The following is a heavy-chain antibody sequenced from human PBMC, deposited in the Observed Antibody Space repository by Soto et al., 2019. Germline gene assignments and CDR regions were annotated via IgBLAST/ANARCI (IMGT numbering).Heavy chain of an antibody. CDR3: ARGGGFDSFDY. Sequence: QLQLHMSDSGLVKPSQTLSLTCTVSGASITYGAYSWSWIRQTPGKGLEWIGYINHLETTFYNPSFESRLTLSIDRTKNQFSLNLKSMSAADRAVYFCARGGGFDSFDYWGQGILVTVSS. J-gene: IGHJ4*02. CDR2: INHLETT. D-gene: IGHD3-10*01. V-gene: IGHV4-30-2*01. CDR1: GASITYGAYS.